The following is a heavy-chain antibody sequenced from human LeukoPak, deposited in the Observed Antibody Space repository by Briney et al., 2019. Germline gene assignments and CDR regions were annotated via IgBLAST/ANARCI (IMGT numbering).Heavy chain of an antibody. Sequence: GGSLRLSCAASGFTFSSSWMHWVRQAPEKGLVWVSRINSDGSSTSYADSVKGRFTISRDNAKNTLFLQMNSLRAEDTAVYYCASPQVIYGGNPGGYWGQGTLVTVSS. J-gene: IGHJ4*02. CDR2: INSDGSST. CDR1: GFTFSSSW. CDR3: ASPQVIYGGNPGGY. D-gene: IGHD4-23*01. V-gene: IGHV3-74*01.